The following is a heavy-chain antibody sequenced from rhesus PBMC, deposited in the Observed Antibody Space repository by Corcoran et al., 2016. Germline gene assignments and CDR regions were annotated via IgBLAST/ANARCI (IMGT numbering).Heavy chain of an antibody. D-gene: IGHD2-2*01. CDR2: NLPSNRET. V-gene: IGHV4-173*01. Sequence: QLRLQESGPGLVKPSETLSLTCEVSGGSIRTSWWTWIRQSSGRKFEWSGRNLPSNRETHYHPSLDSRVTISIDTSKNPFSLKLTSMTAADTAVYYCGRPGYDNDFWGQGILVTVSS. J-gene: IGHJ4*01. CDR3: GRPGYDNDF. CDR1: GGSIRTSW.